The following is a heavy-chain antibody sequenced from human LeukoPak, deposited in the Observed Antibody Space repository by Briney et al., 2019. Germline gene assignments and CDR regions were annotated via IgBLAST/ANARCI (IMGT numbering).Heavy chain of an antibody. Sequence: PGGSLRLSCAATGFPFTSYAMSWVRQAPGKGLEWVSAISGSGVSTYYADSVKGRFTISRDNSKNTLYLQMNSLRAEDTAVYYCAKDCSSTSCPTSDYWGRGTLVTVSS. J-gene: IGHJ4*02. CDR1: GFPFTSYA. CDR3: AKDCSSTSCPTSDY. D-gene: IGHD2-2*01. CDR2: ISGSGVST. V-gene: IGHV3-23*01.